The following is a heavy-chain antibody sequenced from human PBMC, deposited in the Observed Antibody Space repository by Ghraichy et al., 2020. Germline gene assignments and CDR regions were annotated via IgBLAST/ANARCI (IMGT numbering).Heavy chain of an antibody. CDR1: GFTFSSYW. CDR3: ARDRYCSGGSCYLLDPY. CDR2: IKQDGSEK. J-gene: IGHJ4*02. V-gene: IGHV3-7*03. Sequence: GGSLRLSCAASGFTFSSYWMSWVRQAPGKGLEWVANIKQDGSEKYYVDSVKGRFTISRDNAKNSLYLQMNSLRAEDTAVYYCARDRYCSGGSCYLLDPYWGQGTLVTVSS. D-gene: IGHD2-15*01.